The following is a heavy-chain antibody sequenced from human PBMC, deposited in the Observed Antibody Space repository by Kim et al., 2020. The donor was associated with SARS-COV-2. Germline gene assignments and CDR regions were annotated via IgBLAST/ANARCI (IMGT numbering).Heavy chain of an antibody. D-gene: IGHD6-13*01. J-gene: IGHJ4*02. CDR1: GFTFSNYA. V-gene: IGHV3-30*04. CDR2: ISYDGSTK. CDR3: ARGMHSSSWYYGY. Sequence: GGSLRLSCAVSGFTFSNYAIHWVRQAPGKGLEWVAVISYDGSTKYYADSVKGRFSISRDNSKNTLYLQMNSLRPEDTAFYYCARGMHSSSWYYGYWGQGTLVTVSS.